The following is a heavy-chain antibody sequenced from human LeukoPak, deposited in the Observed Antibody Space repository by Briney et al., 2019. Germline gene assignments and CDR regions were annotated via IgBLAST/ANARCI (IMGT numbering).Heavy chain of an antibody. CDR3: ARRRDFIDY. CDR1: GFTFSDYY. CDR2: SSSSGSTI. J-gene: IGHJ4*02. Sequence: PGGSLRLSCAASGFTFSDYYMGWIRQAPGKGLEWVSYSSSSGSTIYYADSVKGRFAISRDNAKNSLYLQMNSLRAEDTAVYYCARRRDFIDYWGQGTLVAVSS. V-gene: IGHV3-11*01. D-gene: IGHD3/OR15-3a*01.